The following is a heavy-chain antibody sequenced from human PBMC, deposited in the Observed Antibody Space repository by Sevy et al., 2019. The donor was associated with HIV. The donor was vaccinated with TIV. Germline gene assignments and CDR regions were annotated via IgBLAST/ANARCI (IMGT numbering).Heavy chain of an antibody. D-gene: IGHD3-10*01. Sequence: GGSLRLSCTASGFTFGDYAMSWFRQAPGKGLEWVGFIRSKAYGGTTEYAASVKGRFTISRDDSKSIAYLQMNSLKTEDTAVYYCNSWYDGSGGPCDYWGQGTLVTVSS. CDR1: GFTFGDYA. CDR2: IRSKAYGGTT. V-gene: IGHV3-49*03. CDR3: NSWYDGSGGPCDY. J-gene: IGHJ4*02.